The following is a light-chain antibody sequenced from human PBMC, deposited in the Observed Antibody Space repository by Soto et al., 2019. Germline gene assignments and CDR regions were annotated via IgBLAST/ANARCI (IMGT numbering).Light chain of an antibody. CDR1: QSVSSY. V-gene: IGKV3-20*01. CDR2: GAS. CDR3: QQYGSSPPT. J-gene: IGKJ1*01. Sequence: IVLTHSPATLSLSPGERATLSCRASQSVSSYLAWYQQKPGQGPRLLIYGASSRATGTPDRFSGSGSGTDFTLTINRLEPEDFALYYCQQYGSSPPTFGQGTKVDIK.